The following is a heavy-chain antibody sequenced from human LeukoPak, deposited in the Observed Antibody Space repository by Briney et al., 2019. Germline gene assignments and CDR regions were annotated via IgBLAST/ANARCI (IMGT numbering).Heavy chain of an antibody. J-gene: IGHJ4*02. D-gene: IGHD3-22*01. CDR2: IGSSGDTT. CDR3: AKGGGSSGYSQSDC. V-gene: IGHV3-23*01. CDR1: GFTFSSYA. Sequence: PGGSLRLSCAASGFTFSSYAMSWVRQAPGKGLEWVSTIGSSGDTTYYAGSVKGRFTISRDNSRNTLYLQMNSLRAEDTAVYCCAKGGGSSGYSQSDCWGQGTLVTVSS.